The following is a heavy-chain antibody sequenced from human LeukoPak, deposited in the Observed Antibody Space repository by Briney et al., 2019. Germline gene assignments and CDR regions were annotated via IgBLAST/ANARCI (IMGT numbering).Heavy chain of an antibody. Sequence: GGSLRLSCAASGFTVSTKYMSWVRQAPGKGLEWVSVIYSGGSTIYADSVKGRFTISRDNAKNSLYLQMNSLRAEDTAVYYCARDMYSGSYYGVNYWGQGTLVTVSS. CDR2: IYSGGST. CDR3: ARDMYSGSYYGVNY. D-gene: IGHD1-26*01. V-gene: IGHV3-66*01. CDR1: GFTVSTKY. J-gene: IGHJ4*02.